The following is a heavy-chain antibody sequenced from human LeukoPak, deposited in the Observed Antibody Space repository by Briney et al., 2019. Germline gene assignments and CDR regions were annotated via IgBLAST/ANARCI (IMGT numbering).Heavy chain of an antibody. CDR1: GFTFSSYW. CDR3: ARDRGYGDYESAFDI. J-gene: IGHJ3*02. D-gene: IGHD4-17*01. Sequence: GGSLRLSCAASGFTFSSYWMSWVRQAPGKGLEWVANIKQDGSEKYYVDSVKGRFTISRDNTKNSLYLQMNSLRAEDTAVYHCARDRGYGDYESAFDIWGQGTMVTVSS. V-gene: IGHV3-7*01. CDR2: IKQDGSEK.